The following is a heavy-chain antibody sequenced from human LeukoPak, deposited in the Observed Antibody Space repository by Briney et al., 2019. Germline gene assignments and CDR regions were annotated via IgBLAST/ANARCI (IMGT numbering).Heavy chain of an antibody. J-gene: IGHJ6*02. V-gene: IGHV4-34*01. CDR3: ARGSRSGYDFWSGIREV. Sequence: SETLSLTCAVYGGSFGGYYWSWIRQPPGKGLEWIGEINHSGSTNYNPSLKSRVTISVDTSKNQFSLKLSSVTAADTAVYYCARGSRSGYDFWSGIREVWGQGTTVTVSS. CDR1: GGSFGGYY. D-gene: IGHD3-3*01. CDR2: INHSGST.